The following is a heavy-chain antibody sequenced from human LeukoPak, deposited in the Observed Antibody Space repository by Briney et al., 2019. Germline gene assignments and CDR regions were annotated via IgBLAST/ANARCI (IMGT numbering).Heavy chain of an antibody. V-gene: IGHV1-18*04. J-gene: IGHJ4*02. CDR2: ISAYNGNT. Sequence: GASVKVSCKASGYTFTSYGISWVRQAPGQGLEWMGWISAYNGNTNYAQKLQGRVTMTTDTSTSTAYMELRSLRSDDTAVYYCARSWGGSRWYFYFDYWGQGTLVTVSS. CDR1: GYTFTSYG. D-gene: IGHD6-13*01. CDR3: ARSWGGSRWYFYFDY.